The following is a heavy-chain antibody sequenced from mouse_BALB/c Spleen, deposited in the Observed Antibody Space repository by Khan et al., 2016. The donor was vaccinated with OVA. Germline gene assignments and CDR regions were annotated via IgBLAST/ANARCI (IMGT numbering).Heavy chain of an antibody. V-gene: IGHV5-6-5*01. CDR2: ISSGGST. Sequence: EVELVESGGGLVKPGGSLKLSCAASGFTFSNYAMSWVRQTPEKRLEWVASISSGGSTYYPDSVKGRFTISRDNNRNILYLQMSSLRAGDTAMYYCARDYWFTYWGQGTLVTVSA. J-gene: IGHJ3*01. CDR3: ARDYWFTY. CDR1: GFTFSNYA.